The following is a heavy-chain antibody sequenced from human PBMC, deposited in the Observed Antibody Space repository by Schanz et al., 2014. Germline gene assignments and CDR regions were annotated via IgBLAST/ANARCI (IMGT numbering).Heavy chain of an antibody. Sequence: QVLLVESGGGVVQPGRSLRLSCAASGFTFSSYGMHWVRQAPGKGLEWVAVIWYDGSNKYYADSVKGRFTISRDNSKNTLFLQMNGLRAEDTAVYYCARVALPGYSSPRDAFDIWGQGTLVTVSS. CDR2: IWYDGSNK. D-gene: IGHD5-18*01. J-gene: IGHJ4*02. CDR3: ARVALPGYSSPRDAFDI. V-gene: IGHV3-33*01. CDR1: GFTFSSYG.